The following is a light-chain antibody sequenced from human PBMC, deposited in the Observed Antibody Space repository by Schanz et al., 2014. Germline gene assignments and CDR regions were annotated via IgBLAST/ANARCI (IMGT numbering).Light chain of an antibody. Sequence: DIQVTQSPSTLSASVGDRVTITCRASQSISTWLAWYQQKPGKAPNLLIYDASNLESGVPSRFSGSGSGTEFTLTISSLQPDDFATYYCQLYNSFFGSTFGQGTKLEIK. V-gene: IGKV1-5*01. CDR1: QSISTW. CDR3: QLYNSFFGST. J-gene: IGKJ2*01. CDR2: DAS.